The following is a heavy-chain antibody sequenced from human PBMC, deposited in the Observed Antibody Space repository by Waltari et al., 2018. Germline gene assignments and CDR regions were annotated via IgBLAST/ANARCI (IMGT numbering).Heavy chain of an antibody. D-gene: IGHD1-20*01. Sequence: QVQLQESGPGLVKPSETLSLTCTVSGGSISSYYWSWIRQPAGKGLEWLGRIYTRGSTNYNPSLKSRVTMSVDTSKNQFSLKLSSVTAADTAVYYCARVRYNWKAGWFDPWGQGTLVTVSS. CDR2: IYTRGST. V-gene: IGHV4-4*07. CDR3: ARVRYNWKAGWFDP. CDR1: GGSISSYY. J-gene: IGHJ5*02.